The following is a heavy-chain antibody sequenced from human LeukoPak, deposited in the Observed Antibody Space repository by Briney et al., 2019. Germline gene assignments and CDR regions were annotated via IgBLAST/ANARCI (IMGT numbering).Heavy chain of an antibody. D-gene: IGHD3-3*01. CDR2: INPDSGGT. CDR3: ARDLNFGVVIRGRFYMDV. CDR1: GYTFTGYY. J-gene: IGHJ6*03. V-gene: IGHV1-2*02. Sequence: ASVKVSCKASGYTFTGYYMHWVRQAPGQGLEWMGWINPDSGGTSYAQKFQGRVTMTRDTSISTAYMELSRLRSDDTAVYYCARDLNFGVVIRGRFYMDVWGKGTTVTVSS.